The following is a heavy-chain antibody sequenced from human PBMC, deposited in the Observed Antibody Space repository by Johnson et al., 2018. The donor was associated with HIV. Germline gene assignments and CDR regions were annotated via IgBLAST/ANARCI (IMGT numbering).Heavy chain of an antibody. CDR3: AREGGYSGYEGVGHTNDAFDI. V-gene: IGHV3-30*14. J-gene: IGHJ3*02. CDR2: ISSDGSNK. CDR1: GSTFSSYA. Sequence: QVQLVESGGGVVQPGRSLRLSCAASGSTFSSYAMHWVRPAPGKGLAWVAVISSDGSNKYYADSVKGRFTISSDHSKNTLYLQMNSLRAEDTAVYYCAREGGYSGYEGVGHTNDAFDIWGQGTMVTVSS. D-gene: IGHD5-12*01.